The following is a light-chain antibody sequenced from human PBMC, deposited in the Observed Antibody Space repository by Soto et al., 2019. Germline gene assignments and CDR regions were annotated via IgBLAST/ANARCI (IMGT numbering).Light chain of an antibody. CDR2: AAS. J-gene: IGKJ1*01. V-gene: IGKV1-6*01. CDR1: QGIRND. Sequence: IHMTQSPSSLSASLVYIVTITCXASQGIRNDLGWYQQRPGKVPKLLIYAASTLQSGVPSRFSGSESGTDFTLTISSLQPEDFATYYCLLDFRYFWAFGQGTKVDIK. CDR3: LLDFRYFWA.